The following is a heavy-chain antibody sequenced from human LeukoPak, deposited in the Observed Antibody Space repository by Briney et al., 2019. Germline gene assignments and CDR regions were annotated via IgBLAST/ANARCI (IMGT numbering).Heavy chain of an antibody. D-gene: IGHD3-22*01. Sequence: GGSLRLSCAASGFTFNTYTMNGVRQAPGKGLVWVSVIHSGGTTYYADSVKDRFTISRDNSKNTLFLQMDSLRVEDTAVYYCARGARDYFELDYWGQGTLVTVSS. J-gene: IGHJ4*02. CDR1: GFTFNTYT. CDR3: ARGARDYFELDY. V-gene: IGHV3-66*01. CDR2: IHSGGTT.